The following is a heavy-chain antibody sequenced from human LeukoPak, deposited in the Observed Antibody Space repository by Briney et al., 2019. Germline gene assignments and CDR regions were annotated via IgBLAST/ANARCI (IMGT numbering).Heavy chain of an antibody. V-gene: IGHV4-59*01. D-gene: IGHD2-21*02. CDR3: AREAYCGGDCYSGFDY. Sequence: SETLSLTCTVSGGSISSYFWSWIRQPPGKGLEWIGYIYDSGSTNYNPSLKGRVTISVDTSKNRFSLKLSSVTAADTAVYYCAREAYCGGDCYSGFDYWGQGTLVTVSS. CDR1: GGSISSYF. CDR2: IYDSGST. J-gene: IGHJ4*02.